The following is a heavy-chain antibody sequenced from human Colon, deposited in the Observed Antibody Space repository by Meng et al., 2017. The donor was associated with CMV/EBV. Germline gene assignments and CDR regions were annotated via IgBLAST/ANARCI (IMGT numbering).Heavy chain of an antibody. V-gene: IGHV3-53*05. CDR2: IYSGGST. CDR3: AKFQDIVVVPAAVTSDY. D-gene: IGHD2-2*01. J-gene: IGHJ4*02. Sequence: GESLKISCAASGFTVSSNYMSWVRQAPGKGLEWVSVIYSGGSTYYADSMKGRFTISRDNSKNTLYLQMNSLRAEDTAVYYCAKFQDIVVVPAAVTSDYWGQGTLVTVSS. CDR1: GFTVSSNY.